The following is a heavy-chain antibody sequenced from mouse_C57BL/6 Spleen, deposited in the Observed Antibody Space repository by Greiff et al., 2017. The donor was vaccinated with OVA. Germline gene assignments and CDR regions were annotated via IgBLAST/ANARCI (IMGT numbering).Heavy chain of an antibody. CDR3: ARETDYGNYYAMDY. D-gene: IGHD2-1*01. CDR1: GYTFTDYY. J-gene: IGHJ4*01. V-gene: IGHV1-76*01. Sequence: VQLQQSGAELVRPGASVKLSCKASGYTFTDYYINWVKQRPGQGLEWIARIYPGSGNTYYNEKFKGKATLTAEKSSSTAYMQLSSLTSEDSAVYFCARETDYGNYYAMDYWGQGTSVTVSS. CDR2: IYPGSGNT.